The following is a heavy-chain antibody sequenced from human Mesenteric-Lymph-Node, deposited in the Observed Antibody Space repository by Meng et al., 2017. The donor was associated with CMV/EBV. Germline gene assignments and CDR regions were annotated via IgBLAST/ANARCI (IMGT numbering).Heavy chain of an antibody. CDR3: AGSSGAYFDWLPDF. CDR2: INSANGDT. CDR1: GYPFNAYA. Sequence: CEASGYPFNAYAVHWVRQATGQRLQWMGRINSANGDTKYSQKFQDRVTITRDTSATYMELNSLTSEDTAFYYCAGSSGAYFDWLPDFWGQGTLVTVSS. J-gene: IGHJ4*02. V-gene: IGHV1-3*01. D-gene: IGHD3-9*01.